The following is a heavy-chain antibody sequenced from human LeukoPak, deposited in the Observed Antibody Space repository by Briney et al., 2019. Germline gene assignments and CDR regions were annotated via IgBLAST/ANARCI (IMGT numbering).Heavy chain of an antibody. V-gene: IGHV3-23*01. Sequence: PGGSLRLSCAASGFIFSSFAMTWVRQAPGKGLEWVSAISNSGGGTNYADSVKGRFTISRDNSRNTLYLQMNSLRAEDTAVYYCAKDKQGALAARPDYWGQGTLVTVSS. D-gene: IGHD6-6*01. CDR3: AKDKQGALAARPDY. J-gene: IGHJ4*02. CDR1: GFIFSSFA. CDR2: ISNSGGGT.